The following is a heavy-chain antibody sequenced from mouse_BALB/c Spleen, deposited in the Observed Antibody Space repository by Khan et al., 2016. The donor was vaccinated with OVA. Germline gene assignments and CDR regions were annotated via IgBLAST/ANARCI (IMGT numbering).Heavy chain of an antibody. CDR1: GFSFSSYS. CDR3: TRQRGKYGSNPYFDY. CDR2: ISRGGSYT. V-gene: IGHV5-6-4*01. D-gene: IGHD1-1*01. Sequence: EVELVESGGDLVRPGGSLQLSCAASGFSFSSYSMSWVRQTPEQRLEWVATISRGGSYTYSPDSVKGRFTISRANASNTLYLQMSSLKSEDPALEYGTRQRGKYGSNPYFDYWGQGTTLTVSS. J-gene: IGHJ2*01.